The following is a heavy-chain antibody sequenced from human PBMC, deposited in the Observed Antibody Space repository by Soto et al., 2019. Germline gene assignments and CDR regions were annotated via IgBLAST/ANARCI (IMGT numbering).Heavy chain of an antibody. D-gene: IGHD3-3*01. Sequence: GGSLRLSCAASGFTFSSYGMSWVRQTPGLGLEWVSTISGSGVNTYYADAVKGRFTISRDNSGNMLFLQMDSLRADDTAVYYCAKDRLASAGVARFDPWGQGT. J-gene: IGHJ5*02. V-gene: IGHV3-23*01. CDR2: ISGSGVNT. CDR3: AKDRLASAGVARFDP. CDR1: GFTFSSYG.